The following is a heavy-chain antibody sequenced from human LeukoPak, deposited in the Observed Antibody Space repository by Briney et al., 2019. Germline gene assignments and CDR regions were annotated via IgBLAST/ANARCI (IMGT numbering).Heavy chain of an antibody. D-gene: IGHD2-2*01. V-gene: IGHV4-59*01. CDR1: GGSISSYY. Sequence: MPSETLSLTCTVSGGSISSYYWSWIRQPPGKGLEWIGYIYYSGSTNYNPSLKSRVTISVDTSKNQFSLKLSSVTAADTAVYYCARDRVVVVPAAPYYYYHGMDVWGQGTTVTVPS. CDR3: ARDRVVVVPAAPYYYYHGMDV. J-gene: IGHJ6*02. CDR2: IYYSGST.